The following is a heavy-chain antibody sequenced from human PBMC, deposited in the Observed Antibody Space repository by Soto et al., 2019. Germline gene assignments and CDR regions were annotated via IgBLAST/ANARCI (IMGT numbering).Heavy chain of an antibody. V-gene: IGHV3-30*18. Sequence: GGSLRLSCAASGFTFSSYGMHWVRQAPGKGLEWVAVISYDGSNKYYADSVKGRFTISRDNAKNTLYLQMNSLRAEDTAVYYCAKARSVGAHPFDYWGQGTLVTVYS. J-gene: IGHJ4*02. CDR1: GFTFSSYG. D-gene: IGHD1-26*01. CDR3: AKARSVGAHPFDY. CDR2: ISYDGSNK.